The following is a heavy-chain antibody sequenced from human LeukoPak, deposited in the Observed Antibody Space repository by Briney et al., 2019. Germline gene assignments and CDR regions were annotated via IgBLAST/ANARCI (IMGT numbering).Heavy chain of an antibody. CDR2: ISRSGATT. CDR1: GFIVGEYG. D-gene: IGHD1-26*01. V-gene: IGHV3-20*04. Sequence: GDSLGLSCSGSGFIVGEYGMSWVRQPPGKGLQWVSGISRSGATTGYADSVKGRFTISRDNAKNFVYLQMDRLRAEDTALCYCARIDPVGRTWGQGTLVIVSA. J-gene: IGHJ4*02. CDR3: ARIDPVGRT.